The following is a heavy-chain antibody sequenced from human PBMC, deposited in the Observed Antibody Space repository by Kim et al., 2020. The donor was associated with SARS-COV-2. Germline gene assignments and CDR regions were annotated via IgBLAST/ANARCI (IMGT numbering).Heavy chain of an antibody. J-gene: IGHJ3*02. D-gene: IGHD2-15*01. CDR2: IAPNTFET. Sequence: GESLKISCRTYGYTFTDYWIGWVRQVPGKGLEWMGIIAPNTFETRYGPSFEGHVTISADTSVNTAHLQWTNLRAADSATYDCARAFGPSWCDAFGIWGRGTIVTVYS. CDR3: ARAFGPSWCDAFGI. V-gene: IGHV5-51*01. CDR1: GYTFTDYW.